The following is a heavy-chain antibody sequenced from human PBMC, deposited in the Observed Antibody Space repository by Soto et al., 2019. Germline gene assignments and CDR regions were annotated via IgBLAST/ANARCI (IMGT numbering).Heavy chain of an antibody. D-gene: IGHD3-22*01. CDR3: GHTKDSSGFLTS. V-gene: IGHV2-5*01. J-gene: IGHJ5*02. CDR2: IHWNDDK. CDR1: GFSLSAYGVR. Sequence: SGPTLGNPTQTLTLTCSFCGFSLSAYGVRVIWFRQPPGETLEWLALIHWNDDKRYSPYLKSRLTITKDTSKNQVVLTLTNLDPLDTGTYFCGHTKDSSGFLTSWGQGILVTVSS.